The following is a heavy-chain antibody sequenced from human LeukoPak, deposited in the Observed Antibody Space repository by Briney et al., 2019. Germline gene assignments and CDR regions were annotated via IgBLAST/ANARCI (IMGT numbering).Heavy chain of an antibody. V-gene: IGHV3-9*03. D-gene: IGHD5-18*01. CDR1: GFTFDDYA. Sequence: GRSLRLSCAASGFTFDDYAMHWVRQAPGAGLEWVSGISWNSGSIGYPDSVKGRFTISRDNAKNSLYLQTNSLRAEDMALYYCAKGGYSYGYIDYWGQGTLVTVSS. CDR2: ISWNSGSI. J-gene: IGHJ4*02. CDR3: AKGGYSYGYIDY.